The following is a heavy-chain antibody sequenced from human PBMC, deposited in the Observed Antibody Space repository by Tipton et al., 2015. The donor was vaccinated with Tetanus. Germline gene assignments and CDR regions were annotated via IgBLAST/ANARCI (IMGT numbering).Heavy chain of an antibody. Sequence: SLRLSCAASGFTFTRYATHWVRQAPGKGLEWVAVITFDGNTKYYADSVKGRFTLSRDNSQSTLYLQMNSLKVEDTAVYYCAREDGGPTLDYFDSWGQGALVIVSS. CDR3: AREDGGPTLDYFDS. J-gene: IGHJ4*02. V-gene: IGHV3-30-3*01. CDR2: ITFDGNTK. D-gene: IGHD3-16*01. CDR1: GFTFTRYA.